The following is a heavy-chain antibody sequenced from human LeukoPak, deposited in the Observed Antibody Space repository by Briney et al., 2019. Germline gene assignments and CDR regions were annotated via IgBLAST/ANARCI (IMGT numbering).Heavy chain of an antibody. CDR2: IYYSGST. CDR3: ARDYPPFVDDIDAFDI. D-gene: IGHD3-22*01. V-gene: IGHV4-39*07. Sequence: SETLSLTCTVSGGSISSSSYYWGWIRQPPGKGLEWIGSIYYSGSTYYNPSLKSRVTISVDTSKNQFSLKLSSVTAADTAVYYCARDYPPFVDDIDAFDIWGQGTMVTVSS. J-gene: IGHJ3*02. CDR1: GGSISSSSYY.